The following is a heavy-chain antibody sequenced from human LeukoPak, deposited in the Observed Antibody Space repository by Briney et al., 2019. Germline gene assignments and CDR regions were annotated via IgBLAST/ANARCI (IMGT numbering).Heavy chain of an antibody. CDR3: ARESRTTISPKLDY. CDR2: ISSSSSYI. J-gene: IGHJ4*02. CDR1: GFTFSSYS. D-gene: IGHD5-24*01. V-gene: IGHV3-21*01. Sequence: GGSLRLSCAASGFTFSSYSMNWVRQAPGKGLEWVSSISSSSSYIYYADSVKGRFTISRDNAKNSLYLQTNSLRAEDTAVYYCARESRTTISPKLDYWGQGTLVTVSS.